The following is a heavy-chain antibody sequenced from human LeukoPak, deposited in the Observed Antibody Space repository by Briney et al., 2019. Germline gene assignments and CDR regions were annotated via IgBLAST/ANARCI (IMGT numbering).Heavy chain of an antibody. Sequence: PSETLSLTCAVYGGSFSGYYWSWIRQPPGKGLEWIGEINHSGSTNYNPSLKSRVTISVDTSKNQFSLKLSSVTAADTAVYYCARDTGMIVVGVGQQLAHPRPGAFDIWGQGTMVTVSS. CDR1: GGSFSGYY. CDR2: INHSGST. CDR3: ARDTGMIVVGVGQQLAHPRPGAFDI. V-gene: IGHV4-34*01. D-gene: IGHD3-22*01. J-gene: IGHJ3*02.